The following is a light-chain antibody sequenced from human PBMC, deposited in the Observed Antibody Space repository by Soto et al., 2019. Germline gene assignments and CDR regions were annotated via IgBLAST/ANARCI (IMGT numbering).Light chain of an antibody. J-gene: IGKJ1*01. CDR1: QGVGNG. CDR2: AAS. V-gene: IGKV1-17*01. CDR3: LQFNVNPFT. Sequence: DIPMTQSPSSLSASVGDRVAITCRASQGVGNGLSWFQQRPGKAPKRLIYAASILQDGVPSRFSGSGSGTEFTLTISSLQPEDFGTYYCLQFNVNPFTFCQGTRVEIK.